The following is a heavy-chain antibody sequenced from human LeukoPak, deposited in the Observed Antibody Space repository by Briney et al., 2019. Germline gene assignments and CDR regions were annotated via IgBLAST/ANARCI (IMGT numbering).Heavy chain of an antibody. CDR3: ARGRPTNLGGID. J-gene: IGHJ4*02. CDR1: GYTFTSHH. D-gene: IGHD7-27*01. CDR2: MNPDTGNT. V-gene: IGHV1-8*01. Sequence: GASVKVSCKASGYTFTSHHINWVRQAAGQGLEWMGWMNPDTGNTVYAQKFQGRVTMTSDTSTSTAYMELGSLRSEDTAVYYCARGRPTNLGGIDWGQGTLVTVSS.